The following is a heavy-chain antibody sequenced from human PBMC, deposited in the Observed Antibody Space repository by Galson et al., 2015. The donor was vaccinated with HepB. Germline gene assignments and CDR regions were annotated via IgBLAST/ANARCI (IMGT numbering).Heavy chain of an antibody. CDR3: AKDMGWNYSGMDV. CDR2: ISWNSGSI. D-gene: IGHD6-19*01. Sequence: SLRLSCAASGFTFDDYAMHWVRQAPGKGLEWVSGISWNSGSIGYADSVKGRFTISRDNAKNSLYLQMNSLRAEDTALYYCAKDMGWNYSGMDVWGQGTTVTVSS. J-gene: IGHJ6*02. V-gene: IGHV3-9*01. CDR1: GFTFDDYA.